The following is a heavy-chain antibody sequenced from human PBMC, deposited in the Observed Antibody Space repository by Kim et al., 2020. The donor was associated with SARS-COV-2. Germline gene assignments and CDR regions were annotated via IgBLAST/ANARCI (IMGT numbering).Heavy chain of an antibody. D-gene: IGHD6-13*01. CDR1: GGSISSYY. Sequence: SETLSLTCTVSGGSISSYYWSWIRQPPGKGLEWIGYIYYSGSTNYNPSLKSRVTISVDTSKNQFSLKLGSVTAADTAVYYCARESLAAAGTKGYYYYGMDVWGQETTVTVSS. CDR2: IYYSGST. V-gene: IGHV4-59*01. CDR3: ARESLAAAGTKGYYYYGMDV. J-gene: IGHJ6*02.